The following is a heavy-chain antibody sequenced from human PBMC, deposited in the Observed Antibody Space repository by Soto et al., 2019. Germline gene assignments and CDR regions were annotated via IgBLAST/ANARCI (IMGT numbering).Heavy chain of an antibody. D-gene: IGHD1-7*01. J-gene: IGHJ5*02. CDR2: ISYAGSEI. CDR1: GFTFSSYG. CDR3: ATAIAATNSLHGFAP. V-gene: IGHV3-30*03. Sequence: ESGGGVVQPGTSLRLSCAASGFTFSSYGMHWVRQAPGEGLEWVAVISYAGSEISYADSVKGRFTISRDNSKSTVYLEMNSLRSEYTAVYYCATAIAATNSLHGFAPWGQGTLVTVSS.